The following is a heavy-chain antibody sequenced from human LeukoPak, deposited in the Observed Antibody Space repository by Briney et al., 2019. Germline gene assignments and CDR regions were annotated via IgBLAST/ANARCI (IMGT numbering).Heavy chain of an antibody. D-gene: IGHD3-22*01. J-gene: IGHJ4*02. CDR3: ARDTDSRGYYGGSHY. CDR2: IYSDSST. Sequence: GSLRLSCAASGFTVSTNYMSWVRQAPGKGLEWVSVIYSDSSTYYADSVKGRFTISKDNSKNTLYLQMNSLRAEDTAVYYCARDTDSRGYYGGSHYWGQGTLVTVSS. CDR1: GFTVSTNY. V-gene: IGHV3-66*02.